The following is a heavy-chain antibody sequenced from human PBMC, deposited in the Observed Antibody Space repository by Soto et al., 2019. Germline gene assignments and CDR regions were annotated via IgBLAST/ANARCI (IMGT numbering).Heavy chain of an antibody. CDR1: GFTFSSYG. CDR2: IWYDGSNK. Sequence: QVQLVESGGGVVQPGRSLRLSCAASGFTFSSYGMHWVRQSPGKGLEWVAVIWYDGSNKYYADSVKGRFTISRDNSKNPLYLQMNSLRAEDTAVYYCARDRDSSLVYWGQGTLVTVSS. D-gene: IGHD3-22*01. J-gene: IGHJ4*02. V-gene: IGHV3-33*01. CDR3: ARDRDSSLVY.